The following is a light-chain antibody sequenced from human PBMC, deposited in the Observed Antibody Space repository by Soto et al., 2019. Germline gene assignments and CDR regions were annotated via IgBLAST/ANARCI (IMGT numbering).Light chain of an antibody. CDR1: QSVKNN. CDR2: DVS. CDR3: QQFSEWPPT. J-gene: IGKJ1*01. V-gene: IGKV3-15*01. Sequence: ETVMTQSPATLSVSSGEKATLSCRASQSVKNNFGWYQQKPGQAPRLLIYDVSTRATGVPARFSGSGFGTDLTLTISSLQSEDSAVYYCQQFSEWPPTFGQGTKVDIK.